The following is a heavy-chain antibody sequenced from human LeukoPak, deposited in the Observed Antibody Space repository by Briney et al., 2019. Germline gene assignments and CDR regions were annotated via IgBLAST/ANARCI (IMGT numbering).Heavy chain of an antibody. Sequence: ASVKVSCKASGYTFTDYFMNWVRQAPGQGLEWMGWINPKSGGTVYAQKFQGRVTMTRDTSSSTAYMELSRLRFDDTVVYYCARGPRITIFVVVMANDAFDIWGQGTMVTVSS. CDR3: ARGPRITIFVVVMANDAFDI. J-gene: IGHJ3*02. D-gene: IGHD3-3*01. CDR1: GYTFTDYF. V-gene: IGHV1-2*02. CDR2: INPKSGGT.